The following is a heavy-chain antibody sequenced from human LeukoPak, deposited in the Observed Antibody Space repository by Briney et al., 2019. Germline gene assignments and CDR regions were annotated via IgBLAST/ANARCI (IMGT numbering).Heavy chain of an antibody. J-gene: IGHJ2*01. Sequence: GGSLRLSCAASAFTFSGYYMAWTRQAPGKGLEWISYINPDASTVYYADSVRGRFTISRDNAQNSLFLQMNSLSAEDTAVYYCARGRTSRHLYWYFDLWGRGSLVTVSS. D-gene: IGHD1-7*01. CDR3: ARGRTSRHLYWYFDL. CDR1: AFTFSGYY. V-gene: IGHV3-11*01. CDR2: INPDASTV.